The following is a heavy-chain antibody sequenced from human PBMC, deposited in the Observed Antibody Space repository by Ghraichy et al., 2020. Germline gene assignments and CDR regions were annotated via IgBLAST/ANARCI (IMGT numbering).Heavy chain of an antibody. V-gene: IGHV3-7*04. CDR2: IKEDGSEK. Sequence: GGSLRLSCAASGFTFSSYWMSWVRQAPGKGLEWVANIKEDGSEKYFVDSAKGRFTISRDNAKNSLYLQMNSLRVQDTAVYYCARDWGSYPDDAFDIWGQGTMVTVSS. J-gene: IGHJ3*02. CDR3: ARDWGSYPDDAFDI. CDR1: GFTFSSYW. D-gene: IGHD3-16*01.